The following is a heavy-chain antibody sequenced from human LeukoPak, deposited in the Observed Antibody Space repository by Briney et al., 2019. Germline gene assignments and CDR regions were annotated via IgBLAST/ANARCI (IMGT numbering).Heavy chain of an antibody. D-gene: IGHD1-26*01. Sequence: GGSLRLSCAASGFTFSSYGMHWVRQAPGKGLEWVAVIWYDGSNKYYADSVKGRFTISRDNSKNTLYLQMNSLRAEDTAVYYCARTRYSGSYYYFDYWGQGTLVTVSS. V-gene: IGHV3-33*01. CDR3: ARTRYSGSYYYFDY. CDR2: IWYDGSNK. J-gene: IGHJ4*02. CDR1: GFTFSSYG.